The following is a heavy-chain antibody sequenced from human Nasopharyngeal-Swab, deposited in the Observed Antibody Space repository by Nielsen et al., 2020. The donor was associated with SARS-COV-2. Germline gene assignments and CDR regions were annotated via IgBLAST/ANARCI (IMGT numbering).Heavy chain of an antibody. J-gene: IGHJ6*03. CDR2: IKQDGGEK. CDR3: ARQGVFVPAYFHQYYMDV. CDR1: GFSLSTYW. D-gene: IGHD3-16*02. V-gene: IGHV3-7*03. Sequence: GESLKISCAASGFSLSTYWMTWVRQAPGKGLEWVANIKQDGGEKYYVDSVKGRFTVSRDNPKNLLYLQVNSLRAEDTAVYYCARQGVFVPAYFHQYYMDVWGKGTTVTVSS.